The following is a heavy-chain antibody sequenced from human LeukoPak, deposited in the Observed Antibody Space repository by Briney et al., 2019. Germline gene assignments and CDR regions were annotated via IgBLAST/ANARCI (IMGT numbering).Heavy chain of an antibody. Sequence: PGGSLRLSCAASGFAVSSYEMNWVRQAPGKGMEWVSYISSSGNNMDYADSVKGRFTISRDNAKNSLYLQMNSLRADDTALYYCAKAIVGVSGLGYWGQGTLVTVSS. J-gene: IGHJ4*02. CDR2: ISSSGNNM. D-gene: IGHD1-26*01. CDR1: GFAVSSYE. CDR3: AKAIVGVSGLGY. V-gene: IGHV3-48*03.